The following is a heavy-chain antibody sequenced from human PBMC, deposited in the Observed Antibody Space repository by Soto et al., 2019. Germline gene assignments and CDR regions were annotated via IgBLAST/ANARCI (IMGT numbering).Heavy chain of an antibody. D-gene: IGHD3-3*01. CDR3: ARNLALFGVAISSYYYGMDV. CDR1: VFTFSDYW. J-gene: IGHJ6*01. V-gene: IGHV3-7*01. CDR2: INLDGSDK. Sequence: GGSLRISCVSSVFTFSDYWMTWVRQAPGNGLDLVANINLDGSDKYYVDSVKGRFTMSRDNSKNSLYLQMNSLGAEDTAVYYCARNLALFGVAISSYYYGMDVWGQGTTVTVSS.